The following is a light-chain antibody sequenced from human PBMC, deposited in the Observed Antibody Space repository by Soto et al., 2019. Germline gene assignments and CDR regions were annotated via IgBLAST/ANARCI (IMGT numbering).Light chain of an antibody. V-gene: IGKV4-1*01. CDR2: WAS. Sequence: DIVMTQSPVSLSVYLGERATINCKSSQTVFHSSYNKDFLAWYQQKPGQPPKLLFYWASTRESGVPARFSGGGSGTDFSLNISSLQAEDVAVYYCQQYYSSLTFGQGTKLEIK. CDR1: QTVFHSSYNKDF. CDR3: QQYYSSLT. J-gene: IGKJ2*01.